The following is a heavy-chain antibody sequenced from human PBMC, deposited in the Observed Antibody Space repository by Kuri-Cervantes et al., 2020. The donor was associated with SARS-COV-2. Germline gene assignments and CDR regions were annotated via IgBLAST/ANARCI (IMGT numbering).Heavy chain of an antibody. CDR1: GYSFTSYW. Sequence: GESLKISCMASGYSFTSYWITWVRQMPGEGLEWMGRIDPTDSHTYYSPSFQGYVTFSTDKTIATAYLRWSSLKASDTAMYFCARRVAGLKMFDLWGQGTPVTVSS. D-gene: IGHD6-19*01. J-gene: IGHJ5*02. CDR2: IDPTDSHT. CDR3: ARRVAGLKMFDL. V-gene: IGHV5-10-1*01.